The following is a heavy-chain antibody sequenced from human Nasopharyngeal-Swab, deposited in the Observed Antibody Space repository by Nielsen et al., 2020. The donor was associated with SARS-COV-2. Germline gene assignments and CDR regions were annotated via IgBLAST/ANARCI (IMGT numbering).Heavy chain of an antibody. CDR2: MNPNSGNT. CDR1: GYTFTNYD. Sequence: ASVKVSCKASGYTFTNYDVDWVRQAPGQGLEWMGWMNPNSGNTGYVQKFQGRVTMTRNTSISTAYMELSSLRSEDTAVYYCARGFIVATIFHYYYYMDVWGKGTTVTVSS. J-gene: IGHJ6*03. D-gene: IGHD5-12*01. V-gene: IGHV1-8*01. CDR3: ARGFIVATIFHYYYYMDV.